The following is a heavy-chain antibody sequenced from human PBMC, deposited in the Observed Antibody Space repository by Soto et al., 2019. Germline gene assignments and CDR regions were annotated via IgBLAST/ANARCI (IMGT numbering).Heavy chain of an antibody. J-gene: IGHJ4*02. V-gene: IGHV4-61*01. CDR1: GGSVSSGSYY. Sequence: TSETLSLTCTVSGGSVSSGSYYWSWIRQPPGKGLEWIGYIYYSGSTNYNPSLKSRVTISVDTSKNQFSLKLSSVTAADTAVYYCARLGGSYPFDYWGQGTLVTVSS. CDR3: ARLGGSYPFDY. D-gene: IGHD1-26*01. CDR2: IYYSGST.